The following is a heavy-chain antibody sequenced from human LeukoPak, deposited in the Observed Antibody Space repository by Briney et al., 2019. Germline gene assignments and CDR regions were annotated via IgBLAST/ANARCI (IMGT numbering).Heavy chain of an antibody. Sequence: TSSETLSLTCTVSGGSISSTTHYWSWIRQPPGKGLEWIGSIYYSGSTYNNPSLKSRVTMSVDTSKNQFSLKLRSVTAADTAVYYCARQDSAYFDYWGQGTLVTVSS. J-gene: IGHJ4*02. CDR2: IYYSGST. CDR3: ARQDSAYFDY. V-gene: IGHV4-39*01. D-gene: IGHD3-16*01. CDR1: GGSISSTTHY.